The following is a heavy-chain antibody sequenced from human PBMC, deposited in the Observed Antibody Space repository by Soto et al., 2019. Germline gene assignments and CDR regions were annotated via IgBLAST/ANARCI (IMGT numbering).Heavy chain of an antibody. CDR3: ARATSGSQYYYYYGMDV. V-gene: IGHV1-2*02. Sequence: ASVKVSCKASGYTFTGYYMHWVRQAPGQGLEWMGWINPNSGGTNYAQKLQGRVTMTTDTSTSTAYMELRSLRSDDTAVYYCARATSGSQYYYYYGMDVWGQGTTVTVSS. J-gene: IGHJ6*02. CDR1: GYTFTGYY. CDR2: INPNSGGT. D-gene: IGHD3-10*01.